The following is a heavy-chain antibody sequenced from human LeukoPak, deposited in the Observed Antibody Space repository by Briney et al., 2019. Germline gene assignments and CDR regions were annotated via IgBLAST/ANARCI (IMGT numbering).Heavy chain of an antibody. V-gene: IGHV3-21*01. J-gene: IGHJ5*02. CDR2: ISSSSSYI. Sequence: GGSLRLSCAASGFTFSSYSMNWVRQAPGKRLEWVSSISSSSSYIYYADSVKGRFTISRDNAKNSLYLQMNSLRAEDTAVYYCARAATVTTYGWFDPWGQGTLVTVSS. CDR1: GFTFSSYS. CDR3: ARAATVTTYGWFDP. D-gene: IGHD4-17*01.